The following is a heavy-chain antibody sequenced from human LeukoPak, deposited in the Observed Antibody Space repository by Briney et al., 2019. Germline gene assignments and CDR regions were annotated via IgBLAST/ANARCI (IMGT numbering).Heavy chain of an antibody. J-gene: IGHJ3*02. CDR1: GFTFSSYS. CDR2: ISSSSSYI. Sequence: GGSLRLSCAASGFTFSSYSMNWVRQAPGKGLEWVSSISSSSSYIYYADSVKGRFTISRDNAKNSLYLQMNSLRAEDTAVYYCAKDAMEVAATPVAFDIWGQGTMVTVSS. D-gene: IGHD2-15*01. CDR3: AKDAMEVAATPVAFDI. V-gene: IGHV3-21*01.